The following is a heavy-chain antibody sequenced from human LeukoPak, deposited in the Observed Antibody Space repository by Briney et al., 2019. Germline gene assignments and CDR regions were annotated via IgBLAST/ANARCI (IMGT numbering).Heavy chain of an antibody. CDR1: GGSISSGGYS. V-gene: IGHV4-30-2*01. Sequence: SETLSLTCAVSGGSISSGGYSWSWIRQPPGKGLEWIGYIYHSGSTYYNPSLKSRVTISVDRSKNQFSLKLSSVTAADTAVYYCAHGGLGNGPGAFDIWGQGTMVTVSS. D-gene: IGHD3-16*01. J-gene: IGHJ3*02. CDR2: IYHSGST. CDR3: AHGGLGNGPGAFDI.